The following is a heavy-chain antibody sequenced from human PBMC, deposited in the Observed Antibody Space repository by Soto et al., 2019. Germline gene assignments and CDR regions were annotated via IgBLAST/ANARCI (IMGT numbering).Heavy chain of an antibody. CDR3: ERRGGYYPYYYSAMDL. J-gene: IGHJ6*01. CDR1: GYSFTSYL. V-gene: IGHV5-51*01. CDR2: IYPGDSDT. D-gene: IGHD3-22*01. Sequence: PVESLKISFRCSGYSFTSYLIFCVLQMPGKGLEWMGIIYPGDSDTRYRPSFQGKVTISADKSISTAYLQWSSLKASDTAMYYCERRGGYYPYYYSAMDLWGQRTTVTVYS.